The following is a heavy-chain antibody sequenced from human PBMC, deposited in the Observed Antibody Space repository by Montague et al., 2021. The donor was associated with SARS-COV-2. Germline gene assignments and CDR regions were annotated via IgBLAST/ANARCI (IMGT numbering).Heavy chain of an antibody. V-gene: IGHV4-59*13. D-gene: IGHD6-19*01. CDR2: IYYTGGN. CDR3: ARIAMAATFDS. CDR1: GGSISPSY. Sequence: SETLSLTCTVSGGSISPSYWNWIRQPPGKGLEWIGYIYYTGGNKYNPSLKSRVSMSVDTSKNQFSLRLTSVDAADTAVYYCARIAMAATFDSWGQGALVTVSS. J-gene: IGHJ4*02.